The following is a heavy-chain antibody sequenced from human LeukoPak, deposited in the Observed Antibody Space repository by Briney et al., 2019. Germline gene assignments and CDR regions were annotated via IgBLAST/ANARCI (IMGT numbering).Heavy chain of an antibody. Sequence: PGGSLRLSCAASGFTFSSYAMHWVRQAPGKGLEWVAVISYDGSNKYYADSVKGRFTISRDNSKNTLYLQMNSLRAEDTAVYYCARGVVVVAATLHYWGQGALVTVSS. CDR3: ARGVVVVAATLHY. CDR2: ISYDGSNK. V-gene: IGHV3-30-3*01. J-gene: IGHJ4*02. D-gene: IGHD2-15*01. CDR1: GFTFSSYA.